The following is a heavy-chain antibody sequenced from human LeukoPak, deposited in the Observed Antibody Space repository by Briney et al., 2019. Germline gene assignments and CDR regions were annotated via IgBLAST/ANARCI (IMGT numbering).Heavy chain of an antibody. CDR3: VRPRSPASNDGGY. CDR2: ISSTSSYK. Sequence: GGSLRLSCEAPGFTFSSYSMKWVRQAPGKGLEWVSCISSTSSYKYYADSVKGRFTISRDNAKNSLYLQLNSLRAEDTALYYCVRPRSPASNDGGYWGQGTLVTVSS. CDR1: GFTFSSYS. V-gene: IGHV3-21*01. J-gene: IGHJ4*02. D-gene: IGHD1-1*01.